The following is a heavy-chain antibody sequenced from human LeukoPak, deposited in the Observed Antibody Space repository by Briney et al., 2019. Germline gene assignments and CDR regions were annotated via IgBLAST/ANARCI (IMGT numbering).Heavy chain of an antibody. CDR3: ARGDDYGGADHWGNFDY. D-gene: IGHD4-23*01. Sequence: GASVKVSCKASGYTFTSYGISWVRQAPGQGLEWMGWISAYNGNTNYAQKLQGRVTMTTDTSTSTAYMELRSLRSDDTAVYYCARGDDYGGADHWGNFDYWGQGTLVTVSS. CDR2: ISAYNGNT. V-gene: IGHV1-18*01. J-gene: IGHJ4*02. CDR1: GYTFTSYG.